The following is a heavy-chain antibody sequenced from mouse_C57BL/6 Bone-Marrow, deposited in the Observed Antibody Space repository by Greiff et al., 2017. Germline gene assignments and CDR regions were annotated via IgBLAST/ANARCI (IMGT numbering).Heavy chain of an antibody. CDR3: ARRRGLRWDLDD. CDR1: GFTFSDYG. V-gene: IGHV5-17*01. Sequence: EVHLVESGGGLVKPGASLKLSCAASGFTFSDYGMHWVRQAPEQGLEWVAYISSGSSTIYYADTLKGRFTLTRDHATNTLFLQMTSLRCEDTARYDCARRRGLRWDLDDWGTGTSVTVSS. CDR2: ISSGSSTI. D-gene: IGHD2-4*01. J-gene: IGHJ1*03.